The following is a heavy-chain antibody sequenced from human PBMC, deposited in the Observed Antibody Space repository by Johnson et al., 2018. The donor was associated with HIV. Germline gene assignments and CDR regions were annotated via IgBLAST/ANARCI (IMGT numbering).Heavy chain of an antibody. CDR3: ARDDRPDGFDI. V-gene: IGHV3-66*01. J-gene: IGHJ3*02. Sequence: VRQAPGKGLEWVSVLFSGDTTYYADSVNGRFTISRDDSKNTLYLQMNSLRPEDTALYYCARDDRPDGFDIWGQGTMVTVSS. CDR2: LFSGDTT.